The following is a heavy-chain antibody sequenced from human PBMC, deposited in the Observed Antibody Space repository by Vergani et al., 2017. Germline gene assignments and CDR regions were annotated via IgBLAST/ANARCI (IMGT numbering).Heavy chain of an antibody. CDR1: GGPISSGSYY. D-gene: IGHD5-12*01. J-gene: IGHJ5*02. CDR3: AREILLGWLRIDP. Sequence: QVQLQESGPGLVKPSQTLSLPCTVSGGPISSGSYYWSWIRQPAGKGLEWIGRIYTSGSTNYNPSLKSRVTISVDTSKNQFSLKLSSVTAADTAVYYCAREILLGWLRIDPWGQGTLVTVSS. CDR2: IYTSGST. V-gene: IGHV4-61*02.